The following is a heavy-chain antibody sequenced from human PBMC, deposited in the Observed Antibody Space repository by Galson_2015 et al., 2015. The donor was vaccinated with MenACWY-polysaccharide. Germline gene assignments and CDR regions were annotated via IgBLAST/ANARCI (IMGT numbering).Heavy chain of an antibody. J-gene: IGHJ4*02. CDR1: GFAFSSYS. CDR2: ISSGSSTI. CDR3: AKGRANPPWVDREYDF. D-gene: IGHD2/OR15-2a*01. Sequence: SLRLSCAASGFAFSSYSMNWVRQAPGKGLEWVSYISSGSSTIYYADSVKGRFTISGDTSKNTLYLQMNSLRAEDTAVYYCAKGRANPPWVDREYDFWGQGALVTVSS. V-gene: IGHV3-48*01.